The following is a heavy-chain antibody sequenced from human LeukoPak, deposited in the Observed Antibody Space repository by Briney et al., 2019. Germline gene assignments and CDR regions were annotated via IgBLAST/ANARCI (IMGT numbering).Heavy chain of an antibody. D-gene: IGHD1-7*01. J-gene: IGHJ4*02. Sequence: GGSLRLSCAASGFTFTSYAMSWVRQAPGKRLEWVSGIRDSGSSTYYADSVKGRFTISRDNSKNTLYLQMNSLRAEDTAVYYCAKDLRDWNYGTFDYWGQGTLVTVSS. CDR2: IRDSGSST. V-gene: IGHV3-23*01. CDR1: GFTFTSYA. CDR3: AKDLRDWNYGTFDY.